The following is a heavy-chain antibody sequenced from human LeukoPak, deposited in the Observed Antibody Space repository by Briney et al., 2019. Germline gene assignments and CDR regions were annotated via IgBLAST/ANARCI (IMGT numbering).Heavy chain of an antibody. CDR3: AQNGQSGFSFDP. V-gene: IGHV4-34*01. CDR2: GSDVGGT. D-gene: IGHD2-8*01. J-gene: IGHJ5*02. CDR1: GASLNGHY. Sequence: SETLSLTCAVYGASLNGHYWSWIRQPPGKGLEWIGEGSDVGGTKYNPSLKSRVTISADTSKNQFSLKLSSVAAADTAVYYCAQNGQSGFSFDPWGQGTLVTVSS.